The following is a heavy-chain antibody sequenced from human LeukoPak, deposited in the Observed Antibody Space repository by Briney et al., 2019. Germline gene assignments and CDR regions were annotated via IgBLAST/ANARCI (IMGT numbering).Heavy chain of an antibody. J-gene: IGHJ6*02. V-gene: IGHV3-21*01. CDR3: ARVPGMTAMEWDYYYGMDV. CDR2: IGISSNKI. Sequence: GGSLRLSCAASGFTLRSYTMNWVRQAPGKGLEWVSSIGISSNKIYYADSVKGRFTISRDNAKNSLYLQMNSLRAEDTAVYYCARVPGMTAMEWDYYYGMDVWGQGTTVTVSS. CDR1: GFTLRSYT. D-gene: IGHD5-18*01.